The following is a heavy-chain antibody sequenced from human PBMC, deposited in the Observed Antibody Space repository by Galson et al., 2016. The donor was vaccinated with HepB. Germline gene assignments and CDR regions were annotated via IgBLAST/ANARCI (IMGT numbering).Heavy chain of an antibody. Sequence: SVKVSCKASGYSFSTYHMHWVRQTPGQGLEWLGIINPSVGSTVYAQKFQGRVTLTSDRSTNTVYMDLSSLRSGDTAIYYCARGVVRISSVYSLEDWGQGTLVTVSS. CDR2: INPSVGST. CDR1: GYSFSTYH. J-gene: IGHJ4*02. D-gene: IGHD3-22*01. V-gene: IGHV1-46*01. CDR3: ARGVVRISSVYSLED.